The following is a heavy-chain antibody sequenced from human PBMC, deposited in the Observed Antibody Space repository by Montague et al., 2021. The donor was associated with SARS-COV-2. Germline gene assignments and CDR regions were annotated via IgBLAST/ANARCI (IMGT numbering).Heavy chain of an antibody. V-gene: IGHV4-39*02. CDR1: GGFISDSYY. D-gene: IGHD3-10*01. CDR2: LNRSGSV. J-gene: IGHJ6*02. Sequence: SETLSLTCIVSGGFISDSYYWAWFRQAPGKGLEWLGSLNRSGSVYSNPSPKSRVAISVDKSKHHFSLRLASATAAETAVYYCVRGAEGAHFAMDVWGQGTTVTVSS. CDR3: VRGAEGAHFAMDV.